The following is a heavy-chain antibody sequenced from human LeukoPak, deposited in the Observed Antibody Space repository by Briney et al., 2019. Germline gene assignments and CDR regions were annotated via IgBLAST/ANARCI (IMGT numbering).Heavy chain of an antibody. CDR1: GFTFSSYS. J-gene: IGHJ4*02. Sequence: GGSLRLSCAASGFTFSSYSMSWVRQAPGEGLEWVSSISSGSTYIYYADSVKGRFTISRDNAKNSLHLQMNSLRAEDTAVYYCARGDCTTTSCYLFDSWGQGTLVTVPS. D-gene: IGHD2-2*01. V-gene: IGHV3-21*01. CDR3: ARGDCTTTSCYLFDS. CDR2: ISSGSTYI.